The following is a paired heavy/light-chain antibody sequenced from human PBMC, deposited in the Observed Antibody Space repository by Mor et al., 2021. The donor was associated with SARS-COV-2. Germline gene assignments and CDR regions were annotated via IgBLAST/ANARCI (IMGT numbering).Light chain of an antibody. J-gene: IGKJ1*01. CDR1: QGVSSD. V-gene: IGKV3-15*01. CDR3: QQYNNWITWT. Sequence: EIVMTQSPATLSVSPGERATLSCRASQGVSSDLAWYQQKPGQTPRLLIYGASTRATGIPARFSGSGSGTEFTLTISSLQSEDFAVYYCQQYNNWITWTFGQGTKVEIK. CDR2: GAS.
Heavy chain of an antibody. D-gene: IGHD1-1*01. Sequence: QVQLQESGPGLVKPSETLSLTCTVSGGSISSYYWSWIRQPAGKGLEWIGRIYISGSTKYNPSLKSRVTMSVDTSKNQFSLKLTSVTAADTAVYYCARDGFRYKQPDNRGMDVWGQGTTVTVSS. J-gene: IGHJ6*02. CDR1: GGSISSYY. V-gene: IGHV4-4*07. CDR2: IYISGST. CDR3: ARDGFRYKQPDNRGMDV.